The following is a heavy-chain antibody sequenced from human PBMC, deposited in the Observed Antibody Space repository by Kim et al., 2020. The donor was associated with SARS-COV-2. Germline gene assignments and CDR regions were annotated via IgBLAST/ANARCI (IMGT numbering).Heavy chain of an antibody. CDR2: DGSEK. V-gene: IGHV3-7*01. Sequence: DGSEKYYVDSVKGRFTISRDNAKNSLYLQMNSLRAEDTAVYYCASDIDYWGQGTLVTVSS. CDR3: ASDIDY. J-gene: IGHJ4*02.